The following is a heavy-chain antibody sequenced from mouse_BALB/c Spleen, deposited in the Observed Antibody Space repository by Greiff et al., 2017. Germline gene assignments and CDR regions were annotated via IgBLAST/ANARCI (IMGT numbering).Heavy chain of an antibody. CDR1: GYSITSGYY. V-gene: IGHV3-6*02. J-gene: IGHJ2*01. CDR3: AREPADFDY. CDR2: ISYDGSN. Sequence: EVQLQESGPGLVKPSQSLSLTCSVTGYSITSGYYWNWIRQFPGNKLEWMGYISYDGSNNYNPSLKNRISITRDTSKNQMFLKLNSVTTEDTATYYCAREPADFDYWGQGTTLTVSS.